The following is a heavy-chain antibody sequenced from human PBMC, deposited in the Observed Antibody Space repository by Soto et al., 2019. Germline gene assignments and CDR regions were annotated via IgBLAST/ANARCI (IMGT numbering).Heavy chain of an antibody. D-gene: IGHD3-10*01. CDR2: IYYSGST. Sequence: QVQLQESGPGLVKPSQTLSLTCTVSGGSISSGGYYWSWIRQHPGKGLEWIGYIYYSGSTYYNPSLKSRVTISVDTSKNQFPLKLSSVTAADTAVYYCARKEVRGVAAFDIWGHGTMVTVSS. CDR3: ARKEVRGVAAFDI. J-gene: IGHJ3*02. CDR1: GGSISSGGYY. V-gene: IGHV4-31*03.